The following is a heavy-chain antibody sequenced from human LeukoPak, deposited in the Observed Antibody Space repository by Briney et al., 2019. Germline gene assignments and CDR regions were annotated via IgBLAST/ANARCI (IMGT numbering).Heavy chain of an antibody. J-gene: IGHJ4*02. CDR2: ISWDGGST. V-gene: IGHV3-43*01. CDR1: GFNFDDYT. Sequence: PVGSLRLSCAASGFNFDDYTMHWFRQTPGKGLDLVSLISWDGGSTYYADSVKGRFTISRDNSKNSLYLQMNSLRTEDTALYYCAKGHIVGAITEFDYWGQGTLVTVSS. CDR3: AKGHIVGAITEFDY. D-gene: IGHD1-26*01.